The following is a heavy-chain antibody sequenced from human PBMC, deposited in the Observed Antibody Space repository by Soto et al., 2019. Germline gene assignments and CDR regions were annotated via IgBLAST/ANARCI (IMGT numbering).Heavy chain of an antibody. D-gene: IGHD3-16*01. Sequence: EVQLLESGGGLVQPGGSLRLSCAASGFIFSNYAMSWVRQAPGQGLEWVSSLTGSAESIFYADSLKGRFTISRDNPKSTMYLQMNSLRAEDTAIYYCARSLVWGDYRGHFDSGGQGTLVPVSS. CDR1: GFIFSNYA. CDR3: ARSLVWGDYRGHFDS. J-gene: IGHJ4*02. CDR2: LTGSAESI. V-gene: IGHV3-23*01.